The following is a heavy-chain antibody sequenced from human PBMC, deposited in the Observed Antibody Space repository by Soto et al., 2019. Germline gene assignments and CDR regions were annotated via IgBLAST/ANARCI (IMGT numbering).Heavy chain of an antibody. CDR1: GFTFSSYW. V-gene: IGHV3-7*04. CDR2: IKEDGSER. Sequence: EVQLVESGGGLVQPGGSLRLSCAASGFTFSSYWMSWVRQAPGKGLEWVANIKEDGSERYYVDSVKGRFTISRDNAMNSLYLQMNSLRAEDTAVYYCARATGADKEDYWGQGTLGTVSS. D-gene: IGHD3-10*01. J-gene: IGHJ4*02. CDR3: ARATGADKEDY.